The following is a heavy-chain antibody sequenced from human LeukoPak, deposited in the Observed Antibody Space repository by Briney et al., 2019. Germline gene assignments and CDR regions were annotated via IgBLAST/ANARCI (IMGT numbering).Heavy chain of an antibody. CDR2: INPNSGGT. CDR1: GYTFTSYD. D-gene: IGHD3-10*01. J-gene: IGHJ6*02. CDR3: ARDRVTMVRGVIITLDYYYGMDV. Sequence: ASVKVSCKASGYTFTSYDINWVRQATGQGLEWMGWINPNSGGTNYAQKFQGRVTMTRDTSISTAYMELSRLRSDDTAVYYCARDRVTMVRGVIITLDYYYGMDVWGQGTTVTVSS. V-gene: IGHV1-2*02.